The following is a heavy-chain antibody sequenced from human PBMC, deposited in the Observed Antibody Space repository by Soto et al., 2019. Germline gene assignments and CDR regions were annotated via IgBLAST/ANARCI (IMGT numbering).Heavy chain of an antibody. D-gene: IGHD5-18*01. CDR1: GYTFTHYY. CDR2: INPNGGIT. J-gene: IGHJ4*02. CDR3: ATSVNSAMAFDY. Sequence: ASVKVSCKASGYTFTHYYIHWVRQAPGQGLEWMGIINPNGGITTYAQKFRAGFTMTRDTSTSTVYLELSSLRSEDSAIYYCATSVNSAMAFDYWGQGTLVNVSS. V-gene: IGHV1-46*01.